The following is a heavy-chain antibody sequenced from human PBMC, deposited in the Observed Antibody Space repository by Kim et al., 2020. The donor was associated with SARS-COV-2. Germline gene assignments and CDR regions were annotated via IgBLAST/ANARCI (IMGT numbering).Heavy chain of an antibody. V-gene: IGHV1-69*04. Sequence: IANYAQKFQGRVTITPEKSTSTAYMELSSLRSEDTAVYYCARARPDYFDYWGQGTLVTVSS. CDR2: IA. J-gene: IGHJ4*02. CDR3: ARARPDYFDY.